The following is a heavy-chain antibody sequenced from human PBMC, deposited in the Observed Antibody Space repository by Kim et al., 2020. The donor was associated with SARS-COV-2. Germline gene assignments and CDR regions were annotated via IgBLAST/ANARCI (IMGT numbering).Heavy chain of an antibody. CDR1: GFTFSSYA. J-gene: IGHJ4*02. CDR3: ARGEPVVFVLSHNSGYESLFDY. V-gene: IGHV3-64*01. D-gene: IGHD5-12*01. Sequence: GGSLRLSCAASGFTFSSYAMHWVRQAPGKGLEYVSAISSNGGSTYYANSVKGRFTISRDNSKNTLYLQMGSLRAEDMAVYYCARGEPVVFVLSHNSGYESLFDYWGQGTLVTVSS. CDR2: ISSNGGST.